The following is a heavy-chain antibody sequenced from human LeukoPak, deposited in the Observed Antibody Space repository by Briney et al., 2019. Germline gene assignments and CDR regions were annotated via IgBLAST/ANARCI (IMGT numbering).Heavy chain of an antibody. CDR1: GFTFSSYG. CDR2: ISYDGSNQ. Sequence: GGSLRLSCAASGFTFSSYGMHWVRQAPGKGLEWVALISYDGSNQYYADSVKGRFTVSRDNSKNTLSMQMNSLRAEDTAVYYCARSKMGDCWGQGTLVTVSS. CDR3: ARSKMGDC. V-gene: IGHV3-30*03. J-gene: IGHJ4*02. D-gene: IGHD2-8*01.